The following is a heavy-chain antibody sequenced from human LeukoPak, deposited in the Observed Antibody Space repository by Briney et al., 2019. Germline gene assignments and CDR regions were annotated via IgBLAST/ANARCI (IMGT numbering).Heavy chain of an antibody. CDR1: GFTFSSYA. J-gene: IGHJ4*02. Sequence: PGRSLRLSCAASGFTFSSYAMHWVRQAPGKGLEWVAVISYDGSNKYYADSVKGRFTISRDNSKNTLYLQMNSLRAEDTAVYYCARDDIQNRGGPRTPLWYWGQGTLVTVSS. V-gene: IGHV3-30-3*01. D-gene: IGHD2-21*01. CDR3: ARDDIQNRGGPRTPLWY. CDR2: ISYDGSNK.